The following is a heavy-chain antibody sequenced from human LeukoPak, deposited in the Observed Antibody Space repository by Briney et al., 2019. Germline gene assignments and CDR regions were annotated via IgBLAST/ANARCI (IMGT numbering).Heavy chain of an antibody. D-gene: IGHD3-22*01. V-gene: IGHV1-69*04. Sequence: SVKVSHTASGGTFSGYALSWVRQAPGQGLEWMGRIIPILGIANYAQKFQGRVTITADKSTSTAYMELSSLRSEDTAVYYCAGSTYYYDSSDYALDYWGQGTLVTVSS. CDR3: AGSTYYYDSSDYALDY. CDR1: GGTFSGYA. CDR2: IIPILGIA. J-gene: IGHJ4*02.